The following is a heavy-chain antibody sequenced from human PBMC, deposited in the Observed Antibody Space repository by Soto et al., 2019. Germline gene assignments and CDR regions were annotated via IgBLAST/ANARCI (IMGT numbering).Heavy chain of an antibody. J-gene: IGHJ4*02. CDR2: FDPEDGET. Sequence: ASVKVSCKASGGTFSSYAISWVRQAPGKGLEWMGGFDPEDGETIYAQKFQGRVTMTEDTSTDTAYMELSSLRSEDTAVYYCAATYYYDSSGYFLFDYWGQGTLVTVSS. CDR1: GGTFSSYA. V-gene: IGHV1-24*01. D-gene: IGHD3-22*01. CDR3: AATYYYDSSGYFLFDY.